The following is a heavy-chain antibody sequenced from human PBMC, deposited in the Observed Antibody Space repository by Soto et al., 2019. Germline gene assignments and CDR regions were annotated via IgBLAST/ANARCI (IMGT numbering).Heavy chain of an antibody. V-gene: IGHV1-18*01. J-gene: IGHJ3*01. Sequence: QVQLVQSGAEVKKPWASVKVSCKASGYTFTSSGMSWVRQAPGQGLEWMGWISAHSGSSEYAQRFQGSVTMTTDRSTSNAYMELSSLRSDDTAVYYCARAFFYQGSDSRVYSFDAFDFWGPGTLVTVSS. CDR3: ARAFFYQGSDSRVYSFDAFDF. CDR1: GYTFTSSG. CDR2: ISAHSGSS. D-gene: IGHD3-22*01.